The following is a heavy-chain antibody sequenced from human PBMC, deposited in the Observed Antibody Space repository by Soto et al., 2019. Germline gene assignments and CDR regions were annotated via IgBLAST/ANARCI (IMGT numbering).Heavy chain of an antibody. CDR3: ARGGHVGVVTASLDY. CDR1: GDTFTDYY. CDR2: VNPNGGHT. J-gene: IGHJ4*02. Sequence: QVQLMQSGAEVKKPGASVKVSCKASGDTFTDYYIHWVRQAPGQGLEWMGTVNPNGGHTTYGLHFPGRVTMPRDTSTSTLYVELTRLKSYDASIYYFARGGHVGVVTASLDYWGQGSLVTVSS. D-gene: IGHD2-21*02. V-gene: IGHV1-46*01.